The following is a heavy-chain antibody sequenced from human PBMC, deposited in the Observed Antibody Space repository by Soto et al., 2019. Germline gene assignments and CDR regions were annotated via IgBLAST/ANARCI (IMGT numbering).Heavy chain of an antibody. CDR1: GGSISSGGYY. Sequence: QVQLQESGPGLVKPSQTLSLTCTVSGGSISSGGYYWSWIRQHPGKGLEWTGYIYYSGSTYYNPSLTSRVNISVDTSKNQFSLKLSSVTAADTAVYYCARVRSVLGSYYFDYWGQGTLVTVSS. D-gene: IGHD3-3*01. CDR2: IYYSGST. CDR3: ARVRSVLGSYYFDY. V-gene: IGHV4-31*03. J-gene: IGHJ4*02.